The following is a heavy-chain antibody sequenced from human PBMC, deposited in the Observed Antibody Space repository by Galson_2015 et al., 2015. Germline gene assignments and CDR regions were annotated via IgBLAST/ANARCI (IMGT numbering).Heavy chain of an antibody. J-gene: IGHJ5*02. Sequence: SLRLSCAASGFTFGSYGMHWVRQAPGKGLEWVALISYDGSNKYYADSVKGRFTISRDNSKNTLYLQMNSLRADDTAVYYCAKDLKYNSGYRLDLWGQGTLVTVSS. CDR2: ISYDGSNK. CDR3: AKDLKYNSGYRLDL. CDR1: GFTFGSYG. D-gene: IGHD1-1*01. V-gene: IGHV3-30*18.